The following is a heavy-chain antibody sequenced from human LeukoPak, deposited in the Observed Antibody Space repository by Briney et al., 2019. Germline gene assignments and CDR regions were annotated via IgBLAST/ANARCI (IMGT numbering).Heavy chain of an antibody. D-gene: IGHD2-2*01. J-gene: IGHJ4*02. CDR2: IRYDGSNN. CDR3: AISTYDY. V-gene: IGHV3-30*02. Sequence: GGSLRLSCAASGFTFSSYGMHWVRQAPGKGLEWVAFIRYDGSNNYYADSVKGRFTISRDTPKNTLYLEMNNLRDEDTAVYYCAISTYDYWGQGTLVTVSS. CDR1: GFTFSSYG.